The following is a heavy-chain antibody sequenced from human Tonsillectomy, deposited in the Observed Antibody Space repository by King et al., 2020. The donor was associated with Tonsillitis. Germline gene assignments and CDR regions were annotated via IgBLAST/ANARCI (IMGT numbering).Heavy chain of an antibody. CDR2: ISTGSSYI. V-gene: IGHV3-21*01. CDR1: GFTFSSYN. CDR3: ARDRGYCSGGSCYYYYGMDV. J-gene: IGHJ6*02. D-gene: IGHD2-15*01. Sequence: EVQLVESGGGLVKPGGSLRLSCAASGFTFSSYNMNWVRQAPGKGLEWVSSISTGSSYIYYPDSVKGRFTISRDNAKNSLYLQMNSLRAEDTAVYFCARDRGYCSGGSCYYYYGMDVWGQGTTVTVSS.